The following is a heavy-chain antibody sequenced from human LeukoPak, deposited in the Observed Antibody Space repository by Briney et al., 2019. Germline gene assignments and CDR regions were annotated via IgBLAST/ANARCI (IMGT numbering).Heavy chain of an antibody. Sequence: GGSLRPSCAASGFTFRSYSMNWARQAPGKGLEWVSYISTSSDTIYYADSVKGRFTISRDNAKNSLYLQMNSLRDEDTALYYCARGLGYYDNSGSSYFDSWGQGTLVTVSS. J-gene: IGHJ4*02. V-gene: IGHV3-48*02. D-gene: IGHD3-22*01. CDR1: GFTFRSYS. CDR2: ISTSSDTI. CDR3: ARGLGYYDNSGSSYFDS.